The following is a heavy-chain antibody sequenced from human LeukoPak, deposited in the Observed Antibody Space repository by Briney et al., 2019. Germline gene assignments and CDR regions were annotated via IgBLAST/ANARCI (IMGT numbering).Heavy chain of an antibody. CDR1: GYTFTGYY. CDR3: ARDLSYYDFWSGYYTGPAFDI. J-gene: IGHJ3*02. CDR2: INPNSGGT. D-gene: IGHD3-3*01. V-gene: IGHV1-2*02. Sequence: GASVKVSCKASGYTFTGYYTHWVRQAPGQGLEWMGWINPNSGGTNYAQKFQGRVTMTRDTSISTAYMELSRLRSDDTAVYYCARDLSYYDFWSGYYTGPAFDIWGQGTMVTVSS.